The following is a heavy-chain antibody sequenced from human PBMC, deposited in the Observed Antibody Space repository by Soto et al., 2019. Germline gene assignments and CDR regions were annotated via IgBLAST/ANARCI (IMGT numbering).Heavy chain of an antibody. J-gene: IGHJ4*02. Sequence: SETLSLTCSVSGGSVSSSSFYWGWIRQPPGKGLEWIGSIYYNGNTYHNPSLKSRVTISRDTSKNQFSLNLRSVTAADTAVYYCARHRSSGMIAVPPFDYWGQGALVTVSS. V-gene: IGHV4-39*01. CDR3: ARHRSSGMIAVPPFDY. CDR1: GGSVSSSSFY. CDR2: IYYNGNT. D-gene: IGHD3-22*01.